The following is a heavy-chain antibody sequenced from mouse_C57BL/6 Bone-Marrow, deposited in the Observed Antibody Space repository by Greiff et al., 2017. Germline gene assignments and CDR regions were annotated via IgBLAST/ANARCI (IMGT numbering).Heavy chain of an antibody. CDR3: ARGGDY. Sequence: QVQLQQPGAELVKPGASVKLSCKASGYTFTSYWMQWVKQRPGQGLEWIGVIDPSGSNTNYNQKFKGKATLTVDTSSSTAYMQLSSLTSEDSAVYYCARGGDYWGQGTSVTVSS. CDR2: IDPSGSNT. CDR1: GYTFTSYW. J-gene: IGHJ4*01. V-gene: IGHV1-50*01.